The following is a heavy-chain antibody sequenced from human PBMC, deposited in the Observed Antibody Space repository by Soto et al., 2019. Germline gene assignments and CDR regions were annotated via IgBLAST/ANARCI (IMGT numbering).Heavy chain of an antibody. V-gene: IGHV1-69*12. D-gene: IGHD1-7*01. CDR2: IIPIFGTA. CDR3: ARKALTGTNYNCSGMEV. Sequence: QVQLVQSGAEVKKPGSSVKVSCKASGGTFSSYAISWVRQAPGQGLEWMGGIIPIFGTANYAQKFQGRIKINADELTNTAYMELSSLRSEDTAVSYCARKALTGTNYNCSGMEVWGQGTTVNVSS. J-gene: IGHJ6*02. CDR1: GGTFSSYA.